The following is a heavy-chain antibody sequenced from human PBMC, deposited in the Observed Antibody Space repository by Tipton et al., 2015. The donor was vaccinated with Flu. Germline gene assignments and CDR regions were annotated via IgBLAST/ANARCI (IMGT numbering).Heavy chain of an antibody. CDR1: GFTFSSYE. CDR2: ISGSGSTI. D-gene: IGHD4/OR15-4a*01. CDR3: ARDIIGDYGGD. V-gene: IGHV3-48*03. J-gene: IGHJ4*02. Sequence: SLRLSCAASGFTFSSYEMNWVRQAPGKGLEWVSYISGSGSTIYYADSVKGRFTISRDNAKNPLYLQMNSLRAEDTAVYYCARDIIGDYGGDWGQGTLVTVSS.